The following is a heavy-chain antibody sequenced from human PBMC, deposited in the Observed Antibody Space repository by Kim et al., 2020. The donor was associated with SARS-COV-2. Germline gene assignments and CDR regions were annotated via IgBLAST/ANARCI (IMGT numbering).Heavy chain of an antibody. Sequence: SVKVSCKASGGTFSSYAISWVRQAPGQGLEWMGGIIPIFGTANYAQKFQGRVTITADESTSTAYMELSSLRSEDTAVYYCARDLSSGSHTEGFDPWGQGTLVTVSS. CDR1: GGTFSSYA. D-gene: IGHD1-26*01. CDR3: ARDLSSGSHTEGFDP. J-gene: IGHJ5*02. V-gene: IGHV1-69*13. CDR2: IIPIFGTA.